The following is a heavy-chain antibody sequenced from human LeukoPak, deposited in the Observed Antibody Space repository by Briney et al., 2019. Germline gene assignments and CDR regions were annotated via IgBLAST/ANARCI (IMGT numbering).Heavy chain of an antibody. V-gene: IGHV3-30*04. CDR1: GFTFSSYA. Sequence: GGSLRLSCAASGFTFSSYAMHWVRQAPGKGLEWVAVISHDGSNKYNADSVKGRFTISRDNSNSTLYLQMNSLRTEDTAVYYCARVVSSGWSLPLDYWGQRTLVTVSS. CDR2: ISHDGSNK. J-gene: IGHJ4*02. CDR3: ARVVSSGWSLPLDY. D-gene: IGHD6-19*01.